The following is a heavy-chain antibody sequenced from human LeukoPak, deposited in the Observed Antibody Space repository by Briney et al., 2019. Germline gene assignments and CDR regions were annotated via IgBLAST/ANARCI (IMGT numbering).Heavy chain of an antibody. CDR2: ISAYNGNT. CDR3: ARDDSGSPADFDY. CDR1: GYTFTTYG. Sequence: AASVKVSCKTSGYTFTTYGFSWVRQAPGQGLEWMGWISAYNGNTNYAQKLQGRVTMTTDTSTSTAYMELRSLRSDDTAVYYCARDDSGSPADFDYWGQGTLVTVSS. V-gene: IGHV1-18*01. J-gene: IGHJ4*02. D-gene: IGHD1-26*01.